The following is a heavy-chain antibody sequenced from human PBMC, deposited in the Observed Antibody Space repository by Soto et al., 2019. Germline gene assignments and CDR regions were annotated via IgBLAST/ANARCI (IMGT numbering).Heavy chain of an antibody. J-gene: IGHJ6*02. CDR1: GFTFSGHA. Sequence: QVPLVESGGGVAQPGRSLRLSCTVSGFTFSGHAMHWVRQAPGKGLEWVTQIWYDGSNKYYAESVKGRFTISRENSKNTLYIQMNSLRVEDTAVYYCARDGQGLAPYALDVWGQGTSVTVSS. D-gene: IGHD6-19*01. CDR2: IWYDGSNK. CDR3: ARDGQGLAPYALDV. V-gene: IGHV3-33*01.